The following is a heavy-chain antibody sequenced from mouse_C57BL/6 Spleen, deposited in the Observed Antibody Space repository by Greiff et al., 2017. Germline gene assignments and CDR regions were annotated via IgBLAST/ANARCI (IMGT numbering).Heavy chain of an antibody. Sequence: EVHLVESEGGLVQPGSSMKLSCTASGFTFSDYYMAWVRQVPEKGLEWVANINYDGSSTYYLDSLKSRFIISRDTAKNILYLQMSSLKSEDTATYYCAREWERGYYAMDYWGQGTSVTVSS. J-gene: IGHJ4*01. CDR1: GFTFSDYY. CDR2: INYDGSST. V-gene: IGHV5-16*01. D-gene: IGHD4-1*01. CDR3: AREWERGYYAMDY.